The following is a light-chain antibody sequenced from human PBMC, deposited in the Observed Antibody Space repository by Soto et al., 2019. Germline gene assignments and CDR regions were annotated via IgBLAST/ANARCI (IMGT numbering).Light chain of an antibody. V-gene: IGKV3-15*01. Sequence: VVVRQTPATPSVFRCERAKLYFRASQTVSRSLAWYQQRHGQAPRLPIYGASTRATGVSDRFSGSGSGTDFTLTISSLQSEEFAVYYCQQYNDWPTFGQGTKVDI. J-gene: IGKJ1*01. CDR2: GAS. CDR3: QQYNDWPT. CDR1: QTVSRS.